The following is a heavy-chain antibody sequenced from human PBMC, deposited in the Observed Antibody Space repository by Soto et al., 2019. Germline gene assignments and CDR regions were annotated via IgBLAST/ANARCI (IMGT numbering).Heavy chain of an antibody. CDR2: IYHSGGT. Sequence: NPSETLSLTCAVSGGSISSGGYSWSWIRQPSGKGLEWIGYIYHSGGTYYNPSLKSRVTISVDRSKNQFSLKLSSVTAADTAVYYCASSLYSGSYHFDYWGQGTLVTVSS. V-gene: IGHV4-30-2*01. CDR1: GGSISSGGYS. CDR3: ASSLYSGSYHFDY. D-gene: IGHD1-26*01. J-gene: IGHJ4*02.